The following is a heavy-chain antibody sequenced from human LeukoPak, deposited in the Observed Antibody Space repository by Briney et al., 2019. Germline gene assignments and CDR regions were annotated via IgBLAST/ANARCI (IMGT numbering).Heavy chain of an antibody. CDR1: GGSFSGYY. D-gene: IGHD1-26*01. CDR2: INHSGST. Sequence: PSETLSLTCAVYGGSFSGYYWSWIRQPPGKGLEWIGEINHSGSTNYNPSLKSRVTISVDTSKNQFSLKLSSVTAADTAVYYCARVSGRYSGSRRSYWYFDLWGRGTLVTVSS. V-gene: IGHV4-34*01. J-gene: IGHJ2*01. CDR3: ARVSGRYSGSRRSYWYFDL.